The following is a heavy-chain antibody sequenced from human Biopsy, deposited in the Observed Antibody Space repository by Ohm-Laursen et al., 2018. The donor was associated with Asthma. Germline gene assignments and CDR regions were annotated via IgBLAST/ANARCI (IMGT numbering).Heavy chain of an antibody. D-gene: IGHD2-2*01. J-gene: IGHJ4*02. CDR2: IIPIFGPT. Sequence: SVKVSCKASGDSFSNYAISWVRQAPGQGLEWMGRIIPIFGPTNYAQKFQGRVAISADDSTSTAYMELSSLSSEDTALYYCARGPEYVRSSGALDYWGQGTLVTVSS. V-gene: IGHV1-69*13. CDR3: ARGPEYVRSSGALDY. CDR1: GDSFSNYA.